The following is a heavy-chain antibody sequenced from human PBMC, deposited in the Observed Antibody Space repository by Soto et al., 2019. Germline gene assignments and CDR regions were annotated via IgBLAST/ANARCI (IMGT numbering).Heavy chain of an antibody. D-gene: IGHD1-26*01. Sequence: EVPLVESGGGLVQPGGSLRLSCSASGFTFSSYWMHWVRQAPGKGLVWVSRINSDGSSTSYADSVKGRFTISRDNAKNTLYLQMNSLRAEDTAVYYCARGGSLNWYFDLWGRGTLVTVSS. CDR3: ARGGSLNWYFDL. V-gene: IGHV3-74*01. J-gene: IGHJ2*01. CDR2: INSDGSST. CDR1: GFTFSSYW.